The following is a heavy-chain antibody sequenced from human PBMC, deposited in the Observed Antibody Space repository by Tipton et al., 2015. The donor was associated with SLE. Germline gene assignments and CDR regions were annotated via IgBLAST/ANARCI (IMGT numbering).Heavy chain of an antibody. CDR2: IIPIFGSA. CDR3: SRGPTLYVWGSYRFDY. V-gene: IGHV1-69*01. CDR1: GGTFSTYV. J-gene: IGHJ4*02. D-gene: IGHD3-16*02. Sequence: QLVQSGPEVKKPGSSVKVSCKASGGTFSTYVISWVRQAPGQGLEWMGGIIPIFGSANYAQKFQGRVTITADESTSTAYMELSSLRSEDTAVYYCSRGPTLYVWGSYRFDYWGQGTLVTVSS.